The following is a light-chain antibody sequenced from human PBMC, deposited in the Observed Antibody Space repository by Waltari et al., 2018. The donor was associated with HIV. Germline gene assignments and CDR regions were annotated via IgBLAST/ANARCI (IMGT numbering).Light chain of an antibody. CDR3: CSYAGSSTCWV. Sequence: QSALTQPASVSGSPGQSITISCTGTSSDVGSYKLVSWYQQPPGKAPKLMIYEVIKRPSGVSNRFSGSKSGNTASLTISGLQAEDEADYYCCSYAGSSTCWVFGGGTKLTVL. CDR2: EVI. V-gene: IGLV2-23*02. J-gene: IGLJ3*02. CDR1: SSDVGSYKL.